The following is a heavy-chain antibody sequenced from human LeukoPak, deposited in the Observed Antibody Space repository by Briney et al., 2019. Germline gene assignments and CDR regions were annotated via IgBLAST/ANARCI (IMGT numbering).Heavy chain of an antibody. CDR3: ARVTVGASSEAAFDI. J-gene: IGHJ3*02. D-gene: IGHD1-26*01. Sequence: ALVKVSCKASGYTFTSYYMHWVRQAPGQGLEWMGIINPSGGSTSYAQKFQGRVTMTRDTSTSTVYMELSRLRSDDTAVYYCARVTVGASSEAAFDIWGQGTMVTVSS. CDR1: GYTFTSYY. CDR2: INPSGGST. V-gene: IGHV1-46*01.